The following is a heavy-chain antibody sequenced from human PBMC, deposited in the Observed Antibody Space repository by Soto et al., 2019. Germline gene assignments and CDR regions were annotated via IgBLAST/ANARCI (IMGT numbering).Heavy chain of an antibody. Sequence: PSETLSLTCTVSGGSISSSIYYGGWIRQPTGKGLEWIGSIFYSGSTYYNPSLKSRVTISVDTSNNQFSLKLYSVTAADTAMYYCVRQVVTASSPIYYFDYWGQGTLVTVSS. CDR2: IFYSGST. V-gene: IGHV4-39*01. D-gene: IGHD2-21*02. CDR1: GGSISSSIYY. J-gene: IGHJ4*02. CDR3: VRQVVTASSPIYYFDY.